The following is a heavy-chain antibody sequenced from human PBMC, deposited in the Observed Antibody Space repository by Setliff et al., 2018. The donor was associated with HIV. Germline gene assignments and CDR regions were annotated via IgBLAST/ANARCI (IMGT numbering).Heavy chain of an antibody. D-gene: IGHD3-9*01. J-gene: IGHJ5*02. CDR2: IYYSGNT. V-gene: IGHV4-59*11. Sequence: LSLTCTVSAGSISSHYWSWIRQPPGKGLEWIGNIYYSGNTNYNPSLKSRVTISVDTSKNQFSLKLSSVTAADTAVYYCARESLRRVSRYFLNWFDPWGQGTLVTVS. CDR1: AGSISSHY. CDR3: ARESLRRVSRYFLNWFDP.